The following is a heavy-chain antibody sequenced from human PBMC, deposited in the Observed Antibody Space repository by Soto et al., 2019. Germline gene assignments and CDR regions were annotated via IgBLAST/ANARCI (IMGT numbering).Heavy chain of an antibody. J-gene: IGHJ5*02. V-gene: IGHV3-9*01. Sequence: PGGSLRLSCAASGFTFEDFAMNWVRQAPGKGPEWVSRISWNGGRIDYADSVKGRFTISRDNAKNALYLQMNSLRPEDTALYYCAKIGSNYLYYFDPWGQGTLVTVSS. CDR2: ISWNGGRI. CDR1: GFTFEDFA. CDR3: AKIGSNYLYYFDP. D-gene: IGHD4-4*01.